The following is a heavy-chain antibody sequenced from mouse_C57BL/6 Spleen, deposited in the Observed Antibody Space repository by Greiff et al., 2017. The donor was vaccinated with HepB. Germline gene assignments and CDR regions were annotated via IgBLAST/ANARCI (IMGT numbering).Heavy chain of an antibody. CDR3: AREDYYGRGFAY. CDR1: GYTFTSYW. CDR2: IDPSDSYT. J-gene: IGHJ3*01. D-gene: IGHD1-1*01. Sequence: VQLQQPGAELVMPGASVKLSCKASGYTFTSYWMHWVKQRPGQGLEWIGEIDPSDSYTNYNQKFKGKSTLTVDKSSSTAYMQLSSQTSEDSAVYYCAREDYYGRGFAYWGQGTLVTVSA. V-gene: IGHV1-69*01.